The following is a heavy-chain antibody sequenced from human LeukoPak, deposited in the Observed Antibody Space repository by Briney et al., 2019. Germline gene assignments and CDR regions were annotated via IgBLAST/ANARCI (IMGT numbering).Heavy chain of an antibody. CDR1: GFTFSSYA. J-gene: IGHJ4*02. V-gene: IGHV3-23*01. CDR2: ISGSGGST. Sequence: GGSLRLSCAASGFTFSSYAMSWVRQAPGKGLEWVSAISGSGGSTYYADSVKGRFTISRDNSKNTLYLQMNSLRAEDTAVYYCAKDFCERDTMIVVVITTPIFDYWGQGTLVTVSS. CDR3: AKDFCERDTMIVVVITTPIFDY. D-gene: IGHD3-22*01.